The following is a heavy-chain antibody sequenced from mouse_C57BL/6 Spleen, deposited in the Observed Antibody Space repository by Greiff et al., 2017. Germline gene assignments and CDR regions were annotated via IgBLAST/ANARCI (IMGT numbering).Heavy chain of an antibody. Sequence: EVQLQQSGPELVKPGASVKMSCKASGYTFTDYNMHWVKQSHGKSLEWIGYINPNNGGTSYNQKFKGKATLTVNKSSSTANMELRSLTAEDSAVYYCAPITHWFAYWGQGTLVTVSA. V-gene: IGHV1-22*01. CDR2: INPNNGGT. CDR1: GYTFTDYN. CDR3: APITHWFAY. D-gene: IGHD1-1*01. J-gene: IGHJ3*01.